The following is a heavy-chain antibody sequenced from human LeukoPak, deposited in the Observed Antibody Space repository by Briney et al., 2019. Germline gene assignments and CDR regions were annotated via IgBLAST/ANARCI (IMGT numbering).Heavy chain of an antibody. CDR3: ANYGSGSYRFDP. J-gene: IGHJ5*02. Sequence: EPSQTLSLTCTVSGGSISSGGYYWSWIRQHPGKGLEWIGYIYYSGSTYYNPSLKSRVTISVDTSKNQFSLKLSSVTAADTAVYYCANYGSGSYRFDPWGQGTLVTVSS. CDR2: IYYSGST. V-gene: IGHV4-31*03. D-gene: IGHD3-10*01. CDR1: GGSISSGGYY.